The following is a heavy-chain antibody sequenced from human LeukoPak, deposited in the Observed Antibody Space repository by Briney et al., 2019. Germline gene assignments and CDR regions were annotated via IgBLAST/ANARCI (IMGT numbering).Heavy chain of an antibody. CDR2: IYYSGST. CDR3: ARGLVPAAIPLFDY. J-gene: IGHJ4*02. CDR1: GGSISTYY. D-gene: IGHD2-2*01. V-gene: IGHV4-59*01. Sequence: SETLSLTCTVSGGSISTYYWTWIRQPPGKGLEWIGYIYYSGSTNYNPSLKSRVTISVDTSKTQFSLKLSSVTAADTAVYYCARGLVPAAIPLFDYWGQGTLVTVSS.